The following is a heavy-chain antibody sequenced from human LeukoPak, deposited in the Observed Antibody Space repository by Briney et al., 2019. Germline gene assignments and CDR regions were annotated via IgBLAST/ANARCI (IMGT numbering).Heavy chain of an antibody. D-gene: IGHD1-7*01. Sequence: GGSLRLSCAASGFTFSSFWMSWVRQAPGKGLEWVASIKEDGSEKYYVDSVKGRLTISRDNAKNSLYLQMNSLRAEETAVYYCARGNWNYQGLWGQGTLVTVSS. CDR1: GFTFSSFW. V-gene: IGHV3-7*01. J-gene: IGHJ4*02. CDR2: IKEDGSEK. CDR3: ARGNWNYQGL.